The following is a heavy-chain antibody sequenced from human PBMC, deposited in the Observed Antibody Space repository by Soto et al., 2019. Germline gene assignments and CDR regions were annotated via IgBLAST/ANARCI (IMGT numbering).Heavy chain of an antibody. CDR1: GDTFNRDV. V-gene: IGHV1-69*01. Sequence: QVQVVQSGAEVKEPGSSVKVSCKASGDTFNRDVVSWVRQAPGQGLEWMGGIIPLFGTTNYAQKLQGRVTITADESTNTVYMELRNLRVDDTAVYYCASLRGVDVWGQGTAVTVSS. J-gene: IGHJ6*02. CDR3: ASLRGVDV. CDR2: IIPLFGTT.